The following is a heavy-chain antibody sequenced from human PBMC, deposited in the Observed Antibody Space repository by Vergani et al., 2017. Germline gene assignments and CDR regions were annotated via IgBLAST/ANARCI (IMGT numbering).Heavy chain of an antibody. J-gene: IGHJ5*02. V-gene: IGHV5-51*01. CDR3: ARHSITMVRGVIISGWFDP. CDR1: GYSFTSYW. CDR2: IYPGDSDT. D-gene: IGHD3-10*01. Sequence: EVQLVQSGAEVKKPGESLKISCKGSGYSFTSYWIGWVRQLPGKGLEWMGIIYPGDSDTRYSPSFQGQVTISADKSISTAYLQWSILKASDTAMYYCARHSITMVRGVIISGWFDPWGQGTLVTVSS.